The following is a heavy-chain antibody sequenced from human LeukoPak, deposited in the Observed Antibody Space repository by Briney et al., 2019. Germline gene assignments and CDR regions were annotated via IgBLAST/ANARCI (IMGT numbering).Heavy chain of an antibody. CDR3: ARDGPSYSGNSHPIDY. D-gene: IGHD1-26*01. J-gene: IGHJ4*02. Sequence: ASVKVSCKASGYTFTSYGISWVRQAPGQGLEWMGWISTYNGNTNYAQKFQGRVTMTTDTSTSTAYMELRSLRSDDTGVYYCARDGPSYSGNSHPIDYWGQGTLDTVSS. V-gene: IGHV1-18*01. CDR1: GYTFTSYG. CDR2: ISTYNGNT.